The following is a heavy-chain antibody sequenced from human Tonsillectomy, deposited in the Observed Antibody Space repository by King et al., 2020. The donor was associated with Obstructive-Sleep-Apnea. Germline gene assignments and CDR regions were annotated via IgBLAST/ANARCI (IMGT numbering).Heavy chain of an antibody. CDR3: VTDTITPAVDAFDI. CDR2: IKSKTDGGTI. Sequence: VQLVESGGGLVKPGGSLRVSCVASGFNFRNAWMSWVRQSPEKGLEWVGRIKSKTDGGTIDYAAPVKGRFTISRDDSDNSLHLQMNSLKTEDTAVYYCVTDTITPAVDAFDIWGQGTKVTVSS. CDR1: GFNFRNAW. D-gene: IGHD6-13*01. J-gene: IGHJ3*02. V-gene: IGHV3-15*01.